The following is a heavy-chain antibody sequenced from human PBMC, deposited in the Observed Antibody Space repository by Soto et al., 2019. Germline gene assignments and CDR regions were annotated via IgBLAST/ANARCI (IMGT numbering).Heavy chain of an antibody. CDR3: ARIYYDILTGPGWFDP. D-gene: IGHD3-9*01. J-gene: IGHJ5*02. CDR1: GGSISSYY. Sequence: SETLSLTCTVSGGSISSYYWSWIRQPPGKGLEWIGYIYYSGSTNYNPSLKSRVTISVDTSKNQFSLKLSSVTAADTAVYYCARIYYDILTGPGWFDPWGQGTLVTVSS. CDR2: IYYSGST. V-gene: IGHV4-59*01.